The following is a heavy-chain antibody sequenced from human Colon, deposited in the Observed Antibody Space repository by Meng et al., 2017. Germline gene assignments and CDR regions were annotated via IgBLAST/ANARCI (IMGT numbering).Heavy chain of an antibody. Sequence: VRVVESGGGLVKPGGSLRLSCAVSGFSVSSDFMIWVRQAPGKGLEWVSMIHSSAGTFFADSVKGRFTVSTDNSKNTLYLQMNSLRIEDTAVYHCANRFVWGLGTLVTVSS. CDR1: GFSVSSDF. J-gene: IGHJ4*02. V-gene: IGHV3-66*02. D-gene: IGHD3-3*01. CDR2: IHSSAGT. CDR3: ANRFV.